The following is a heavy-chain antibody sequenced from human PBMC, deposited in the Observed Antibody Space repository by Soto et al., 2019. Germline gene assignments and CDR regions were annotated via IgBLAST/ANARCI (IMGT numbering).Heavy chain of an antibody. CDR1: GFSFSDFY. J-gene: IGHJ4*02. Sequence: SLRLSCAASGFSFSDFYMSWIRQAPGKGLEWISYISSSGSHTPYADSVKGRFTISRDNAKNSVYLQMNSLRAEDTAVYYCARVGSTSAAGVLDYWGLGTLVTVSS. D-gene: IGHD6-13*01. V-gene: IGHV3-11*06. CDR2: ISSSGSHT. CDR3: ARVGSTSAAGVLDY.